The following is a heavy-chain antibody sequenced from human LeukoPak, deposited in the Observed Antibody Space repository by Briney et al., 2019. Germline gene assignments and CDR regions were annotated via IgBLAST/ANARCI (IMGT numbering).Heavy chain of an antibody. CDR1: GYTFTSYG. CDR3: ARADSQIAARACDI. D-gene: IGHD6-13*01. Sequence: ASVKVSCKASGYTFTSYGISWVRQAPGQRLEWMGWIGAYNGNTNYAQKLQGRVTMTTDTSTSTAYMELRSLRSDDTAVYYCARADSQIAARACDIWGQGTMVTVSS. V-gene: IGHV1-18*01. CDR2: IGAYNGNT. J-gene: IGHJ3*02.